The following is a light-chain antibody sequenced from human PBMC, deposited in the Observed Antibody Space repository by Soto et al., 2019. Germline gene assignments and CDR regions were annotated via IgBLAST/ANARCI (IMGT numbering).Light chain of an antibody. J-gene: IGKJ2*01. CDR1: QSIRSY. CDR3: KQSYSTPPYT. CDR2: AAS. V-gene: IGKV1-39*01. Sequence: DIQMTQSPSSLSASVGDRVTITCRASQSIRSYLNWYQQKPGTAPKLLIYAASSLQSGVPSRFSGSGSGTYFTLTISSLQPEDFATYYCKQSYSTPPYTFGQGTKLEIK.